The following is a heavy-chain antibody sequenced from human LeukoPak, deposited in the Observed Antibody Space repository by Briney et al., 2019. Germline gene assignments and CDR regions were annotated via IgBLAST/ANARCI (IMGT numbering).Heavy chain of an antibody. CDR3: AKHPSIATAGTDWFDP. CDR2: ISGSGGST. D-gene: IGHD6-13*01. J-gene: IGHJ5*02. V-gene: IGHV3-23*01. Sequence: GGSLRLSCAASGFTFSSYAMSWVRQAPGKGLEWVSAISGSGGSTYYADSVKGRFTISRDNSKNTLYLQMNSLRAEDTAVYYCAKHPSIATAGTDWFDPWGQGTLVTVSS. CDR1: GFTFSSYA.